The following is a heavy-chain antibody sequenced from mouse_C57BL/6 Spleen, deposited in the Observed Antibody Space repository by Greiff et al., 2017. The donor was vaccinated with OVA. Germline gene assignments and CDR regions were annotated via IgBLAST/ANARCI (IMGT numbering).Heavy chain of an antibody. CDR1: GYAFSSYW. D-gene: IGHD2-4*01. J-gene: IGHJ1*03. V-gene: IGHV1-80*01. CDR3: ARSYDYDGGYFDV. CDR2: IYPGDGDT. Sequence: QVQLKESGAELVKPGASVKISCKASGYAFSSYWMNWVKQRPGKGLEWIGQIYPGDGDTNYNGKFKGKATLTADKSSSTAYMQLSSLTSEDSAVYFCARSYDYDGGYFDVWGTGTTVTVSS.